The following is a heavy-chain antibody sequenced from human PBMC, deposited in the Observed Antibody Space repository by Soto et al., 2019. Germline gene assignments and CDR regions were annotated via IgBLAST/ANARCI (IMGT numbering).Heavy chain of an antibody. CDR3: AKPTMRFVLVPAASDY. J-gene: IGHJ4*02. Sequence: QVQLVESGGGVVQPGRSLRLSCAASGFTFSSYGMHWVRQAPGKGLEWVAVISYDGSNKYYADSVKGRFTISRDNSKNTLYLQMNSLRAEDTAVYYCAKPTMRFVLVPAASDYWGQGTLVTVSS. D-gene: IGHD2-2*01. CDR1: GFTFSSYG. CDR2: ISYDGSNK. V-gene: IGHV3-30*18.